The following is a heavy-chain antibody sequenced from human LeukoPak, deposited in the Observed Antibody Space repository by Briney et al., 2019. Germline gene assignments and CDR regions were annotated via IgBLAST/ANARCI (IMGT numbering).Heavy chain of an antibody. CDR2: MNPNSGNT. CDR3: ARSHKLLSSTKDWFDP. J-gene: IGHJ5*02. V-gene: IGHV1-8*01. Sequence: ASVKVSCKASGYTFTSYDINWVRQATGQGLEWMGWMNPNSGNTGYAQRFQGRVTMTRSTSISTAYMELSSLRSEDTAVYYCARSHKLLSSTKDWFDPWGQGTLVTVSS. D-gene: IGHD2-2*01. CDR1: GYTFTSYD.